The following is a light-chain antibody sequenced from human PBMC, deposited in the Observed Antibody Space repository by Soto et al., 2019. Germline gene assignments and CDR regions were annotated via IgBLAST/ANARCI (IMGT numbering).Light chain of an antibody. CDR3: QQYNIYPLT. V-gene: IGKV1D-16*01. CDR2: AAS. Sequence: DVQMTQSPSSLSASVGDRVTITCRASEEINGWLAWYQQKPGTAPKSLIYAASILQTGVPSRFSGSGSGTDFTLTISSLQPEDSATYYCQQYNIYPLTFGGGTKVEIK. CDR1: EEINGW. J-gene: IGKJ4*01.